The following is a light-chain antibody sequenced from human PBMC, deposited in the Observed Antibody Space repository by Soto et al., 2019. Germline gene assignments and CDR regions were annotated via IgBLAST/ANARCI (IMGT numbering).Light chain of an antibody. CDR1: NSNIGSNT. J-gene: IGLJ1*01. V-gene: IGLV1-44*01. Sequence: QSVLTQPPSASGTPGQRVTISCSGGNSNIGSNTVNWFQQLPGTAPKLLIHSNNQRPSGVPDRFSGSKSGTSASLAIIGLQSEDEADYYCAAWDDSLNGRYVFGTGTKLTVL. CDR3: AAWDDSLNGRYV. CDR2: SNN.